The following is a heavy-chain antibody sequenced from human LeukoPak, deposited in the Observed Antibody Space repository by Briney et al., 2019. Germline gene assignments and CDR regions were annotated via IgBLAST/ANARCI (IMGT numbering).Heavy chain of an antibody. CDR2: ITANTAGR. CDR1: GFYYNNYG. Sequence: GGSLRLSCVASGFYYNNYGMNWVRQPPGKVLEWVAGITANTAGRYYADSVQGRFTISRDNSKSTVYLQVNSLRAEDTALYYCARDDGWIQFNFWGQGTLVTVSS. D-gene: IGHD5-18*01. CDR3: ARDDGWIQFNF. V-gene: IGHV3-23*01. J-gene: IGHJ4*02.